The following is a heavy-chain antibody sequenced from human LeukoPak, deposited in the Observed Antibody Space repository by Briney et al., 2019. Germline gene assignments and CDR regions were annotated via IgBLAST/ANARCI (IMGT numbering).Heavy chain of an antibody. Sequence: SETLSLTCTVSGGSISSGGYYWSWIRQHPGKGLEWIGYIYYNGSTYYNPSLKSRVTISVDTSKNQFSLKLSSVTAADTAVYYCARDRAAAGYNWFDPWGQGTLVTVSS. D-gene: IGHD6-13*01. V-gene: IGHV4-31*03. CDR3: ARDRAAAGYNWFDP. CDR2: IYYNGST. CDR1: GGSISSGGYY. J-gene: IGHJ5*02.